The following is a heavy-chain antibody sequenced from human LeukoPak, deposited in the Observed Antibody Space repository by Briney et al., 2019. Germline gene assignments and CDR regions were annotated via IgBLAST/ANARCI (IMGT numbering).Heavy chain of an antibody. J-gene: IGHJ4*02. CDR3: ARQQYSYGSGFDY. D-gene: IGHD5-18*01. CDR1: GYTFTSYY. Sequence: PAASVTVSCKASGYTFTSYYMHWVRQAPGQGLEWMGIINPSGGSTSYAQKFQGRVTMTRDTSTSTVYVELSSLRSEDTAVYYCARQQYSYGSGFDYWGQGTLVTVSS. CDR2: INPSGGST. V-gene: IGHV1-46*01.